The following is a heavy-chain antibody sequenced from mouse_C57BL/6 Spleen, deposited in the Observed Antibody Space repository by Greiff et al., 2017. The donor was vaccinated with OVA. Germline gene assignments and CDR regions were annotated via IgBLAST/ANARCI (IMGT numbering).Heavy chain of an antibody. J-gene: IGHJ2*01. V-gene: IGHV1-53*01. CDR2: INPSNGGT. CDR3: ARVGITTVVEYYFDY. CDR1: GYTFTSYW. Sequence: QVQLQQPGTDLVKPGASVKLSCKASGYTFTSYWMHWVKQRPGQGLEWIGNINPSNGGTNYNEKFKSKATLTVDKSSSTAYMQLSSLTSEDSAVYYCARVGITTVVEYYFDYWGQGTTLTVSS. D-gene: IGHD1-1*01.